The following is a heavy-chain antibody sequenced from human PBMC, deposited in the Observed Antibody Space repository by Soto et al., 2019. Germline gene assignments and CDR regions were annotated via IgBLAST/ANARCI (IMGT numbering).Heavy chain of an antibody. D-gene: IGHD3-3*01. CDR1: GYTFTSYD. CDR2: MNPNSGHT. CDR3: ARQADFWSGYTFDY. Sequence: ASVKVSCKASGYTFTSYDINCVRQATGQGLEWMGWMNPNSGHTGYAQKFQGRVTMTRNTSISTAYMELSSLRSEDTAVYYCARQADFWSGYTFDYWGQGTQVTVSS. J-gene: IGHJ4*02. V-gene: IGHV1-8*01.